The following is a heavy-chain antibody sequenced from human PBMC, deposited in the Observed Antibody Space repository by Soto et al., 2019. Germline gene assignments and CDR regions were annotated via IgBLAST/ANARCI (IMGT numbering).Heavy chain of an antibody. J-gene: IGHJ4*02. V-gene: IGHV3-23*01. CDR1: GFTFSNAW. Sequence: GGSLRLSCAASGFTFSNAWINWVRQAPGKGLEWVGRIKSKTDGGSTYYADSVKGRFTISRDNSKNTLYLQMNSLRAEDTAVYYCAKFTRRLWFAFDYWGQGTLVTVSS. D-gene: IGHD3-10*01. CDR2: IKSKTDGGST. CDR3: AKFTRRLWFAFDY.